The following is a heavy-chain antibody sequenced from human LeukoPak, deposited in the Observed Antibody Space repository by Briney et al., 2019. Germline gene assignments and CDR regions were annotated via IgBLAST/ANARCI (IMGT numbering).Heavy chain of an antibody. V-gene: IGHV1-69*05. CDR2: IIPIFGTA. D-gene: IGHD6-19*01. J-gene: IGHJ3*02. Sequence: SVKVSCKASGGTFSSYAIRWLRQAPGQGLEWMGGIIPIFGTANYAQKFQGRVTITTDESTSTAYIELSSLRSEDTAVYYCARNVAGTIQAFDIWGQGTMVTVSS. CDR1: GGTFSSYA. CDR3: ARNVAGTIQAFDI.